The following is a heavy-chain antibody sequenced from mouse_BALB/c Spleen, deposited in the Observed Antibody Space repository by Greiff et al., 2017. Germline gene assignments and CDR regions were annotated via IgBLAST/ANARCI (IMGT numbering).Heavy chain of an antibody. CDR3: TRGVTTVVALYWYFDV. Sequence: QVQLQQSGAELVKPGASVKLSCKASGYTFTSYYMYWVKQRPGQGLEWIGEINPSNGGTNFNEKFKSKATLTVDKSSSTAYMQLSSLTSEDSAVYYCTRGVTTVVALYWYFDVWGAGTTVTVSS. J-gene: IGHJ1*01. V-gene: IGHV1S81*02. CDR1: GYTFTSYY. D-gene: IGHD1-1*01. CDR2: INPSNGGT.